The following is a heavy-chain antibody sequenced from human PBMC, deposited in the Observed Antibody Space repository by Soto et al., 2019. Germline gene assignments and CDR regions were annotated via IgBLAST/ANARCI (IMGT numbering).Heavy chain of an antibody. CDR1: GFTFSSYG. Sequence: SLRLSCAASGFTFSSYGMHWVRQAPGKGLEWVAVISYDGSNKYYADSVKGRFTISRDNSKNTLYLQMNSLRAEDTALYYCASGYYDSSGYPLNDDFDTWGQGTMLTVSS. CDR2: ISYDGSNK. V-gene: IGHV3-30*03. CDR3: ASGYYDSSGYPLNDDFDT. D-gene: IGHD3-22*01. J-gene: IGHJ3*02.